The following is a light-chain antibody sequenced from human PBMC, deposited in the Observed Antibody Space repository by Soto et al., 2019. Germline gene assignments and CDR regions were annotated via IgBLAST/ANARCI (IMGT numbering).Light chain of an antibody. Sequence: QSALTQPPSASGSPGKSVTISCTGTSRDVGGYNYVSWYQQHPGQAPKLIIYEVVKRPSGVPDRISGSKSGNTASLTVSGLQIEDEADYYCSSYRDYNKFVFGEGTKLTVL. CDR1: SRDVGGYNY. V-gene: IGLV2-8*01. J-gene: IGLJ2*01. CDR3: SSYRDYNKFV. CDR2: EVV.